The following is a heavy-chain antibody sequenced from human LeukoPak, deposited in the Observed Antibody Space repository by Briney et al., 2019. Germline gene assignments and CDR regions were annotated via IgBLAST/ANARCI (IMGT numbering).Heavy chain of an antibody. J-gene: IGHJ5*02. V-gene: IGHV4-61*02. CDR3: ARVGGINNWFDP. Sequence: SETLSLTCTVSGVSISSSSYYWTWVRQPAGKGLEWIGRIFTSGTTHYNSSLKSRLAISLDTSKNQVSLNLNSVTAADTAVYYCARVGGINNWFDPWGQGTLVTVSS. CDR1: GVSISSSSYY. CDR2: IFTSGTT. D-gene: IGHD3-16*01.